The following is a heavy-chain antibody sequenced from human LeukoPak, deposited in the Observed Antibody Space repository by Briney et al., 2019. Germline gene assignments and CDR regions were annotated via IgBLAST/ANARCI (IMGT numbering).Heavy chain of an antibody. Sequence: GGSLRLSCAASGFAFSNHWMTWVRQAPGKGLEWVANIKYTGYEEYYVESVEGRFTISRDNAKNSLYLQMNSLRAEDTAVYYCARDGAGSSLYMDVWGKGTTVTVSS. CDR1: GFAFSNHW. CDR2: IKYTGYEE. D-gene: IGHD6-6*01. J-gene: IGHJ6*03. CDR3: ARDGAGSSLYMDV. V-gene: IGHV3-7*01.